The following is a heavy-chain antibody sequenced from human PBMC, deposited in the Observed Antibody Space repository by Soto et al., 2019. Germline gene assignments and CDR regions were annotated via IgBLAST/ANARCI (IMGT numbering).Heavy chain of an antibody. CDR1: GFSFSNYE. CDR3: AREESFVDY. Sequence: EVQLVESGGGLVQPGGSLRLSCAASGFSFSNYEMNWVRQAPGKGLEWVSYISSSSSTIYYADSVRGRFTISRDNAKNSVYLQMNSLRAEDTAVYYCAREESFVDYWGQGTLVTVSS. J-gene: IGHJ4*02. V-gene: IGHV3-48*03. D-gene: IGHD1-26*01. CDR2: ISSSSSTI.